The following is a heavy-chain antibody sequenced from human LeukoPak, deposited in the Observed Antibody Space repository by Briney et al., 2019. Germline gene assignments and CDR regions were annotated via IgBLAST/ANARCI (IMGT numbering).Heavy chain of an antibody. CDR1: GFTFSSYG. J-gene: IGHJ4*02. CDR2: IWYDGSNK. CDR3: ARDPTPYYYDSSGYYLGY. V-gene: IGHV3-33*01. Sequence: GGSLRLSCAASGFTFSSYGMHWVSQAPGKGLEWVAVIWYDGSNKYYADSVKGRFTISRDNSKNTLYLQMNSLRAEDTAVYYCARDPTPYYYDSSGYYLGYWGQGTLVTVSS. D-gene: IGHD3-22*01.